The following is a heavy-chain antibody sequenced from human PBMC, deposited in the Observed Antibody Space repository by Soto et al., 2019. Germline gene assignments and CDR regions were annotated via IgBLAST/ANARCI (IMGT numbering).Heavy chain of an antibody. CDR2: ISSSGSTI. D-gene: IGHD6-13*01. V-gene: IGHV3-48*03. CDR1: GFAFSSYE. J-gene: IGHJ4*02. Sequence: VGSLRLSCAASGFAFSSYEMNWVRHAPGKGLEWVSYISSSGSTIYYADSVKGRFTISRDNAKNSLYLQMNSLRAEDTAVYYCARDNFLESSWYDYFDYWGQGTLVTVS. CDR3: ARDNFLESSWYDYFDY.